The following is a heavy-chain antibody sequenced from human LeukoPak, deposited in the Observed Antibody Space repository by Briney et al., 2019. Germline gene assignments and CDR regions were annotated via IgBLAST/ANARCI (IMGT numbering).Heavy chain of an antibody. V-gene: IGHV3-30-3*01. CDR3: ARVSTWIQLWSNFDY. CDR1: GFTFSSYA. D-gene: IGHD5-18*01. Sequence: PGRSLRLSCAASGFTFSSYAMHWVRQAPGKGLEWVAVISYDGSNKYYADSVKGRFTISRDNSKNTLYLQMNSLRAEDTAVYYCARVSTWIQLWSNFDYWGQGTPVTVSS. J-gene: IGHJ4*02. CDR2: ISYDGSNK.